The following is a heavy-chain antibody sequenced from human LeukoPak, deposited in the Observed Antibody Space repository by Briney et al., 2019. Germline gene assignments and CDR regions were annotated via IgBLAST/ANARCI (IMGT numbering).Heavy chain of an antibody. CDR1: GFTFSSYS. D-gene: IGHD3-10*01. CDR2: ISSSSSYI. Sequence: PGGSLRLSCAASGFTFSSYSMNWVRQAPGKGLEWVSSISSSSSYIYYADSVKGRFTISRDNAKNSLYLQMNSLRAEDTAVYYCAKDLRDVSGSGSFGTDYWGQGTLVTVSS. CDR3: AKDLRDVSGSGSFGTDY. J-gene: IGHJ4*02. V-gene: IGHV3-21*01.